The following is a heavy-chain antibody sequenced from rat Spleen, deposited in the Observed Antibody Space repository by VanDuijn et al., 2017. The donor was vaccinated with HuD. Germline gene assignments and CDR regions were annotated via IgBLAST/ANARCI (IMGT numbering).Heavy chain of an antibody. Sequence: EVQLVESGGGLVQPGRSLKLSCVASGLTFNNYWMTWIRQAPGKGLEWVATITHIGGITYYLDSVKGRFTISRDNVESTLYLQMNSLRSEDTATYFCTRENWVLDYWGQGVMVTVSS. CDR3: TRENWVLDY. J-gene: IGHJ2*01. V-gene: IGHV5-31*01. D-gene: IGHD5-1*01. CDR2: ITHIGGIT. CDR1: GLTFNNYW.